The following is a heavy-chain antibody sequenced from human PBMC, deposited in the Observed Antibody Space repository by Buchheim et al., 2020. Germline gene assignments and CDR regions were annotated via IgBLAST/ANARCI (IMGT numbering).Heavy chain of an antibody. J-gene: IGHJ4*02. CDR3: AKGGPAPDY. Sequence: QVQLVESGGGVVQPGRSLRLSCAASGFTFSSYGMHWVRQAPGKGLEWVAVISYDGSNKYYADSVKGRFTISRDNSKNTLYLQMNSLRAEDTAVHYCAKGGPAPDYWGQGTL. CDR1: GFTFSSYG. CDR2: ISYDGSNK. V-gene: IGHV3-30*18.